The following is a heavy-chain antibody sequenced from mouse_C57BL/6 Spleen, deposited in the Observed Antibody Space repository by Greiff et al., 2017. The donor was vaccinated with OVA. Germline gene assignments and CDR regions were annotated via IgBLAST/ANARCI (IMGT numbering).Heavy chain of an antibody. J-gene: IGHJ4*01. CDR3: ASVYGSSYSYAMDY. V-gene: IGHV5-17*01. CDR2: ISSGSSTI. Sequence: EVQVVESGGGLVKPGGSLKLSCAASGFTFSDYGMHWVRQAPEKGLEWVAYISSGSSTIYYADTVKGRFTISRDNAKNTLFLQMTSLRSEDTAMYYCASVYGSSYSYAMDYWGQGTSVTVSS. CDR1: GFTFSDYG. D-gene: IGHD1-1*01.